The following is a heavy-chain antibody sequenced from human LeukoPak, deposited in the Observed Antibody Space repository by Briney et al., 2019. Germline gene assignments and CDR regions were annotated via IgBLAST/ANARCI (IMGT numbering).Heavy chain of an antibody. V-gene: IGHV3-23*01. CDR2: ISGSGVST. J-gene: IGHJ4*02. Sequence: GGSLRLSCAAYGFTFSSYAMSWVRQAPGQGLEWVSTISGSGVSTYYADSVKGRFTISRDNSKNTLYLQMNSLRAEDTAVYYCAKSTRSVLWSGCDYWGQGTLVTVSS. CDR3: AKSTRSVLWSGCDY. D-gene: IGHD3-3*01. CDR1: GFTFSSYA.